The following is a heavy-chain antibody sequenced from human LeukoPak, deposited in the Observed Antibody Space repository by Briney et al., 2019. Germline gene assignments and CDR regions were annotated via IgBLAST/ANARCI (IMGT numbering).Heavy chain of an antibody. V-gene: IGHV3-49*04. J-gene: IGHJ4*02. CDR1: GFTFGDYN. CDR2: IRAKTHDGTA. D-gene: IGHD3-10*01. Sequence: GGSLRLSCTTSGFTFGDYNMNWVRQAPGKGLERVGYIRAKTHDGTADYAASVKGRFTISRDDSKSIAYLRMTGLKSEDTAVYYCTRGQLYPYGPEFDFWGQGTLVTVSS. CDR3: TRGQLYPYGPEFDF.